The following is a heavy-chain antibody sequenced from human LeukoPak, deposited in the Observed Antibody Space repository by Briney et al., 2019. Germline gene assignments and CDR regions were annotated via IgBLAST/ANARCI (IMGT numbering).Heavy chain of an antibody. CDR1: GFTFSSYA. D-gene: IGHD3-3*01. Sequence: GRSLRLSCAASGFTFSSYAMHWVRQAPGKGLEWVAVISYDGSNKYYADSVKGRFTISRDNSKNTLYLQMNSLRAEDTAVYYCARDAHVLRFLEWLLEPMNWFDPWGQGTLVTASS. V-gene: IGHV3-30*04. CDR3: ARDAHVLRFLEWLLEPMNWFDP. CDR2: ISYDGSNK. J-gene: IGHJ5*02.